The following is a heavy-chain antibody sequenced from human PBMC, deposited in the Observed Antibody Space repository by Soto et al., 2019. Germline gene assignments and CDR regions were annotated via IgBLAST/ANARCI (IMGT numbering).Heavy chain of an antibody. Sequence: ASVKVSCKASGYTFTSYYMHWVRQAPGQGLEWMGIINLSVGSTSYAQKFQGRVTMTRDTSTSTVFMELSSLRSEDTAVYYCAREDFWSGSTQRRPYYGMDVWGQGTTVTVSS. CDR1: GYTFTSYY. CDR3: AREDFWSGSTQRRPYYGMDV. J-gene: IGHJ6*02. CDR2: INLSVGST. V-gene: IGHV1-46*01. D-gene: IGHD3-3*01.